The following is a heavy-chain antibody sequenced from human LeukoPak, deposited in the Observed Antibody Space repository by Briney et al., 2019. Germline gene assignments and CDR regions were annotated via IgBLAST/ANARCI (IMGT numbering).Heavy chain of an antibody. J-gene: IGHJ3*02. CDR1: GGSISSYY. CDR3: ARSDGYGLVGI. Sequence: PSETLSLTCTVSGGSISSYYWSWIRQPPGKGLEWIGYIYYSGSTNYNPSLKSRVIIIIDTPKNHFSLTLSSVTAADTAVYCARSDGYGLVGIWGQGTMVTVSS. CDR2: IYYSGST. V-gene: IGHV4-59*12. D-gene: IGHD3-10*01.